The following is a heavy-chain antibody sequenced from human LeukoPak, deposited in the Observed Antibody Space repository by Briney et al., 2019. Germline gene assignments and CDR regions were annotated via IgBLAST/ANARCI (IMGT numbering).Heavy chain of an antibody. V-gene: IGHV3-30*18. J-gene: IGHJ4*02. CDR1: GFTFSSYG. D-gene: IGHD3-10*01. CDR2: ISYDGSNK. Sequence: GRSLRLSCAASGFTFSSYGMHWVRQAPGKGLEWVAVISYDGSNKYYADAVKGGFTISRDNSKNTLYLQMNSLRAEDTAVYYCAKGGGRFGDLLSSIDYWGQGTLVTVSS. CDR3: AKGGGRFGDLLSSIDY.